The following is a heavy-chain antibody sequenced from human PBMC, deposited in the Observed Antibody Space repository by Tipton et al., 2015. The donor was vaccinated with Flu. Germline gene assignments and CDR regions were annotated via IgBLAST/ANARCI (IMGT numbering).Heavy chain of an antibody. J-gene: IGHJ5*02. V-gene: IGHV4-39*07. CDR1: GGSIGSGGDF. CDR3: ARRDYSNYVSDPKNWFDP. D-gene: IGHD4-11*01. Sequence: LRLSCTVSGGSIGSGGDFWSWIRQRPGKGLEWIANMYRSGNTYSNPSLQSRVSTSIDKSKNQFSLKLTSVTAADTAIYYCARRDYSNYVSDPKNWFDPWGRGILVIVSS. CDR2: MYRSGNT.